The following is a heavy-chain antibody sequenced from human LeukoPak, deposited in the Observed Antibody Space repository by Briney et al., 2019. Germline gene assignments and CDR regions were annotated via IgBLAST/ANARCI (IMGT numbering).Heavy chain of an antibody. CDR1: GGSITSHY. CDR2: VYYSGST. Sequence: SETLSLTCSVSGGSITSHYWSWIRQPPGKGLEYIGYVYYSGSTNYDPSLKSRVTISADTSKNQFSLKLSSVTAADTAVYYCARLRATYYYGSSNYHLEYWGQGTLVTVSS. CDR3: ARLRATYYYGSSNYHLEY. J-gene: IGHJ4*02. D-gene: IGHD3-10*01. V-gene: IGHV4-59*08.